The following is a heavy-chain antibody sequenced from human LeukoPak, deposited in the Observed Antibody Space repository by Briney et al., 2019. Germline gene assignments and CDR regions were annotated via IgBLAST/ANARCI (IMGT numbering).Heavy chain of an antibody. CDR1: GYTFTSYG. CDR3: ARDDSVGGSDYAHNFDY. Sequence: ASVKVSCKASGYTFTSYGISWVRQAPGQGLEWMGWISANDGSTSYAQKLHGRVTMTTDTSTSTAYMELRSLRSEDTAVYYCARDDSVGGSDYAHNFDYWGQGTLVTVSS. J-gene: IGHJ4*02. CDR2: ISANDGST. V-gene: IGHV1-18*01. D-gene: IGHD1-26*01.